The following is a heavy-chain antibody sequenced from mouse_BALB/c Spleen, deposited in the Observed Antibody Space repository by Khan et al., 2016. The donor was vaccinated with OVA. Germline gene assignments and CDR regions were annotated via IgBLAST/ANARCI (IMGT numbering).Heavy chain of an antibody. J-gene: IGHJ4*01. CDR1: GYSITSDYA. Sequence: EVQLQESGPGLVKPSQSLSLTCTVTGYSITSDYAWNWIRQFPGNKLEWMGYISSSGSTNYNQALKSRISITRDTSKNQFFLQLNSVTTADTATYYCARDGSRYNYAMDYWGQGTSVTVSS. CDR2: ISSSGST. CDR3: ARDGSRYNYAMDY. D-gene: IGHD2-3*01. V-gene: IGHV3-2*02.